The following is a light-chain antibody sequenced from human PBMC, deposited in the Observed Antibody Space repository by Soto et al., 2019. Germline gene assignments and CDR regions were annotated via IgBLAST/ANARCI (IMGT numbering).Light chain of an antibody. CDR1: QGISNY. CDR2: AAS. Sequence: DIQMTQSPSSLSASVGDRVTITCRARQGISNYLAWYQQKPGKVPKLLIYAASTLQSGVPSRFSGSGSGTDSTLTISSLQPEDVATYYCQKYDSAPWTFGQGTKVEIK. J-gene: IGKJ1*01. CDR3: QKYDSAPWT. V-gene: IGKV1-27*01.